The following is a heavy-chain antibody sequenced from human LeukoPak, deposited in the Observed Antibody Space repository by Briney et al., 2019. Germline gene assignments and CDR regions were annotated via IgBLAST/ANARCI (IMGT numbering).Heavy chain of an antibody. Sequence: GGSLRLSCAASGFTFSSYAMSWVRQTPGKGLEWVSAISGSGGSTYYADSVKGRFTISRDNSKNTLYLQMNSLRAEDTAVYYCAKRGVEYCSGGSCYHFDYWGQGTLVTVSS. CDR3: AKRGVEYCSGGSCYHFDY. CDR1: GFTFSSYA. J-gene: IGHJ4*02. D-gene: IGHD2-15*01. V-gene: IGHV3-23*01. CDR2: ISGSGGST.